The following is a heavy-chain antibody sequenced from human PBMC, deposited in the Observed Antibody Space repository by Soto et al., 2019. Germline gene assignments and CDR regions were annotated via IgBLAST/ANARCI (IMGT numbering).Heavy chain of an antibody. J-gene: IGHJ1*01. V-gene: IGHV3-30-3*01. Sequence: QVQLVESGGGVVQPGRSLRLSCAASGFTFNSFIMHWVRQAPGKGLEWVAVISHDGSHEYSADSVKGRFTISRDDSKNTLYLQMSSLRVEDTAIYYCATWEERYFQDWGQGTLVTVSS. CDR2: ISHDGSHE. D-gene: IGHD1-26*01. CDR3: ATWEERYFQD. CDR1: GFTFNSFI.